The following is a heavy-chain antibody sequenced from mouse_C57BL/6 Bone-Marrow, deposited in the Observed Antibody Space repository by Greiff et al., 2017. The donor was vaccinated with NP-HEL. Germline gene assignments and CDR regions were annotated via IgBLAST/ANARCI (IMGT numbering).Heavy chain of an antibody. CDR2: IDPENGDT. Sequence: EVKLQQSGAELVRPGASVKLSCTASGFNIKDDYMHWVKQRPEQGLEWIGWIDPENGDTEYASKFQGKATITADTSSNTAYLQLSSLTSEDTAVYYCTGYSNYVWFAYWGQGTLVTVSA. D-gene: IGHD2-5*01. J-gene: IGHJ3*01. CDR3: TGYSNYVWFAY. V-gene: IGHV14-4*01. CDR1: GFNIKDDY.